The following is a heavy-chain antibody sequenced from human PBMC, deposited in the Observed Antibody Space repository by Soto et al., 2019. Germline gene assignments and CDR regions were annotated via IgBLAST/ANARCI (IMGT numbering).Heavy chain of an antibody. D-gene: IGHD2-21*01. CDR3: ARDTRVLFSAGGEYYFDY. J-gene: IGHJ4*02. Sequence: PSETLSLTCAVYGGSFSGYYWSWIRQPPGKGLEWIGEINHSGSTNYNPSLKSRVTISVDTSKNQFSLKLSSVTDADTAVYYCARDTRVLFSAGGEYYFDYWGQGTLVTVSS. CDR1: GGSFSGYY. CDR2: INHSGST. V-gene: IGHV4-34*01.